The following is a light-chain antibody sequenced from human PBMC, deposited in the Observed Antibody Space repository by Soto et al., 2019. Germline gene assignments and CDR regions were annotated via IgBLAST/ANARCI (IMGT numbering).Light chain of an antibody. CDR3: SSYTTSNTRQIV. Sequence: SVRTQVASGYGSPGESITISYTRNNREGGGYNYVSWYQQHPGKAPKFMIYDVSNRPSGVSNRFSGSKSGNTASLTISGLQAEDEADYYCSSYTTSNTRQIVFGTGTKVTV. V-gene: IGLV2-14*01. J-gene: IGLJ1*01. CDR1: NREGGGYNY. CDR2: DVS.